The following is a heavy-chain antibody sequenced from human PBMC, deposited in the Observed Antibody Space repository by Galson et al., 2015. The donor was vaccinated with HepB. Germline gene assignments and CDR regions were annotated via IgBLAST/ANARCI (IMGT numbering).Heavy chain of an antibody. D-gene: IGHD2-15*01. V-gene: IGHV3-33*01. CDR1: GFTFSSYG. J-gene: IGHJ4*02. CDR2: IWYDGSNK. CDR3: ARDTGYCSGGSCYKNFDY. Sequence: SLRLSCAASGFTFSSYGMHWVRQAPGKGLEWVAVIWYDGSNKYYADSVKGRFTISRDNSKNTLYLQMNSLRAEDTAVYYCARDTGYCSGGSCYKNFDYWGQGTLVTVSS.